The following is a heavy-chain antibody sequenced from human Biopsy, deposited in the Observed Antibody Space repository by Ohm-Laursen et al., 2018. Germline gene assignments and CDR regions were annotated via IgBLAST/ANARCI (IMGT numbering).Heavy chain of an antibody. CDR2: IDWDDAK. CDR3: ARIPIPIFSAALVYRHRRHLQGLDV. Sequence: TQTLTLTCTLPGFSVNNRGMSVTWIRQPPGKALEWLGRIDWDDAKFHSGSLKSRLTISKGTSGNHVVLTLSDVDPVDTGTYYCARIPIPIFSAALVYRHRRHLQGLDVWGQGTTVIVSS. V-gene: IGHV2-70*16. J-gene: IGHJ6*02. D-gene: IGHD2-21*01. CDR1: GFSVNNRGMS.